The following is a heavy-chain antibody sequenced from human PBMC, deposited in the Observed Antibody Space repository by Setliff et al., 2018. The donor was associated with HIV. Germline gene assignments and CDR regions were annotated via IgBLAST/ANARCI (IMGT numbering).Heavy chain of an antibody. V-gene: IGHV3-49*04. CDR2: IKSKAYGGTT. J-gene: IGHJ3*02. CDR1: GLTFGDYG. CDR3: TRDKGYAFDI. Sequence: QPGGSLRLSCTTSGLTFGDYGLSWVRQAPGKGLEWISFIKSKAYGGTTEYAASVKDRFTVSRDDSKSIAYLQINSLKTEDTAVYYCTRDKGYAFDIWGQGTMVTVSS. D-gene: IGHD5-18*01.